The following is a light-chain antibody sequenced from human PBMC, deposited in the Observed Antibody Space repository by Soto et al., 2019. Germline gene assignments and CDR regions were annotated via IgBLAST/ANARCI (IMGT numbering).Light chain of an antibody. Sequence: DIQMTQSPSTLSASVGDRVTITCRASQSISSWLAWYQQKPGKAPKVLIYKASSLESGVPSRFSGSGSGTEFTLTISSMQPEDFATYYCQHYNSDSETFGQGTKVEMK. J-gene: IGKJ1*01. CDR1: QSISSW. V-gene: IGKV1-5*03. CDR2: KAS. CDR3: QHYNSDSET.